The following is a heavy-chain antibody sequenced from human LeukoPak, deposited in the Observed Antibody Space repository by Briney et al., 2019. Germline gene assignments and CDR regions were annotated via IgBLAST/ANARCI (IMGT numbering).Heavy chain of an antibody. J-gene: IGHJ5*02. CDR3: ARGPELRYFDWLLLGPPTTEGGWFDP. CDR1: GYTFTSYD. V-gene: IGHV1-8*01. CDR2: MNPNSGNT. Sequence: EASVKVSCKASGYTFTSYDINWVRQATGQGLEWMGWMNPNSGNTGYAQKFQGRVTMTRNTSISTAYMELSSLRSEGTAVYYCARGPELRYFDWLLLGPPTTEGGWFDPWGQGTLVTVSS. D-gene: IGHD3-9*01.